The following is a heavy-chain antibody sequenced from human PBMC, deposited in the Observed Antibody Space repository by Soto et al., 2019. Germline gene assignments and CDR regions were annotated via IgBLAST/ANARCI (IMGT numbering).Heavy chain of an antibody. CDR1: GGSISGYY. J-gene: IGHJ4*02. Sequence: QVQLQESGPGLVKPSETLSLTCSVSGGSISGYYWSWIRQTPEKGLEWIGYIYYSGSTNYNPPLKSRVTMLIDMSKNQFSLKLTSVSAADTAVYYCAAAPRYWGQGMLVTVSS. D-gene: IGHD2-15*01. V-gene: IGHV4-59*01. CDR3: AAAPRY. CDR2: IYYSGST.